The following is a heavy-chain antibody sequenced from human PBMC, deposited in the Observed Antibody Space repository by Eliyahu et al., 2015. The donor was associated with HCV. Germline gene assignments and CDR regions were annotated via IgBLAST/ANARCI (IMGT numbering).Heavy chain of an antibody. CDR2: IHYSGST. CDR1: GGSIPTYX. V-gene: IGHV4-59*01. J-gene: IGHJ5*02. Sequence: QVQLQESGPGLVKPSETLSLTCTVSGGSIPTYXWSWIRQPPGKGLXWIGYIHYSGSTNYNPSLKSRVTISVDTSRNQFSLNLTSVTAADTAMYYCASGGGGIAVTGTGGWFDPWGQGTLVTVSS. D-gene: IGHD6-19*01. CDR3: ASGGGGIAVTGTGGWFDP.